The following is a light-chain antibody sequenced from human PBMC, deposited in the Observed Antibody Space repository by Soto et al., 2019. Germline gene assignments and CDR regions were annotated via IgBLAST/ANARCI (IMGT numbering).Light chain of an antibody. CDR1: QNINSD. V-gene: IGKV3-15*01. Sequence: EIVMTQSPVTLSVSPGERATLSCRASQNINSDLAWYQQRPGQAPRLLIYDASSRATDIPPRIRGSGSGTDFTLTISSLQSEDLGVYLCQQYHKWPPQYTIGQGTKLEI. J-gene: IGKJ2*01. CDR3: QQYHKWPPQYT. CDR2: DAS.